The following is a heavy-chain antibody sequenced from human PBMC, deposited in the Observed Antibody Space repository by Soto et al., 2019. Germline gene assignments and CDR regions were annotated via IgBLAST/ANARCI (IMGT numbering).Heavy chain of an antibody. CDR1: GFTFDNYG. CDR2: ISYDDTYK. Sequence: QVHLVESGGGVVQPGRSLRLSCAASGFTFDNYGMLWVRQAPGKGLEWVALISYDDTYKYYTDSVRGRFTISRDNSKKILFLQMNSLKADDTAVYYCAGGDYGDSIDYWGQGTLVTVSS. CDR3: AGGDYGDSIDY. D-gene: IGHD4-17*01. J-gene: IGHJ4*02. V-gene: IGHV3-33*01.